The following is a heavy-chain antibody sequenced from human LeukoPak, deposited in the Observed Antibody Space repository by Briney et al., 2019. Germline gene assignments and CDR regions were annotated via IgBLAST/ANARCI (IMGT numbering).Heavy chain of an antibody. V-gene: IGHV3-48*03. CDR2: ISSSGSTI. Sequence: GGSLRLSCAASGFTFSSYEMNWVRQAPGKGLEWVSYISSSGSTIYYADSVKGRFTISRDNAKNSLYLLMNSLRAEDTAVYYCARVHVVVVAATPTDAFDIWGQGTMVTVSS. CDR3: ARVHVVVVAATPTDAFDI. J-gene: IGHJ3*02. CDR1: GFTFSSYE. D-gene: IGHD2-15*01.